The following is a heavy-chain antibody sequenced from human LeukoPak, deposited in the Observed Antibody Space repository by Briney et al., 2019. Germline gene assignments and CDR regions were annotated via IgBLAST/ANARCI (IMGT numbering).Heavy chain of an antibody. Sequence: GFKGRFVFSLDTSVSTAYLQISSLKAEDSAVYYCARDPNSEDNWFDPWGQGTLVTVSS. J-gene: IGHJ5*02. V-gene: IGHV7-4-1*02. CDR3: ARDPNSEDNWFDP.